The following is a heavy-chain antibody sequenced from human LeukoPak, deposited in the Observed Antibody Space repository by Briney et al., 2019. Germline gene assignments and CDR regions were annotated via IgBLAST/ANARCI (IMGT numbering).Heavy chain of an antibody. J-gene: IGHJ4*02. D-gene: IGHD2-15*01. CDR1: GFTFSSYG. CDR2: IRYDGSNK. Sequence: GRSLRLSCAASGFTFSSYGMHWVRQAPGKGLEWVAFIRYDGSNKYYADSVKGRFTISRDNSKNTLYLQMNSLRAEDTAVYYCAKEHRRCSGGSCYPNNDYWGQGTLVTVSS. V-gene: IGHV3-30*02. CDR3: AKEHRRCSGGSCYPNNDY.